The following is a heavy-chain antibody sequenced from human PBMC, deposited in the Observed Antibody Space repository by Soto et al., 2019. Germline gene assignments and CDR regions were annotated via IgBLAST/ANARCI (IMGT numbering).Heavy chain of an antibody. CDR2: ISTYNGNT. D-gene: IGHD3-10*01. CDR1: GYTFTSYG. J-gene: IGHJ4*02. V-gene: IGHV1-18*01. CDR3: AREMVRGVGSDY. Sequence: QVQLVQSGAEVKKPGASVKVSCKASGYTFTSYGISWVRQAPGQGLEWMGWISTYNGNTKYAQKLQCRVTMTTDTSASTAYRELRSLRSDNTAVFYCAREMVRGVGSDYWGQGTLVTVSS.